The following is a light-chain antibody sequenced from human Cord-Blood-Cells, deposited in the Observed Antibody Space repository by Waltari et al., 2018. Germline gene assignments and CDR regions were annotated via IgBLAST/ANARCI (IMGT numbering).Light chain of an antibody. CDR1: QSVSSN. Sequence: EIVMTQSPATLSVSPGERATLSGRASQSVSSNLTWYQQKPGQAPRLLIYGASTRATGIPARCSGSGSGTEFTLTISSLQSEDFAVYYCQQYNNWPLTFGGGTKVEIK. V-gene: IGKV3-15*01. J-gene: IGKJ4*01. CDR2: GAS. CDR3: QQYNNWPLT.